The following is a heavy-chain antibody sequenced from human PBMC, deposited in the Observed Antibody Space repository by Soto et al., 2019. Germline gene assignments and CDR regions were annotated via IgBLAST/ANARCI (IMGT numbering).Heavy chain of an antibody. D-gene: IGHD6-19*01. CDR2: INVGNGNT. CDR1: GYTFTSYS. CDR3: ARERWGSGSRWFDP. J-gene: IGHJ5*02. Sequence: QVQIVQSGAEEKKPGASVKVSCKASGYTFTSYSMHWVRQAPGQRLEWMGWINVGNGNTKYSQKFQGRVTXXTXTXASTAYMELSSLTSEDTAVYYCARERWGSGSRWFDPWGQGTLVTVSS. V-gene: IGHV1-3*05.